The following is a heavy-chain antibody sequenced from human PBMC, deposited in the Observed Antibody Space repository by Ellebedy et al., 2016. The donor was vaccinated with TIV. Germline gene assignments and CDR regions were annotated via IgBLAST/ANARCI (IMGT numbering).Heavy chain of an antibody. CDR3: ARKYSGFDY. V-gene: IGHV4-59*08. CDR2: ISYSGYT. J-gene: IGHJ4*02. D-gene: IGHD1-26*01. CDR1: GDSITNYY. Sequence: SETLSLXCTVSGDSITNYYWIWIRQPPGKGLEWFGQISYSGYTSYNPSLKSRITMSVDSSKNQFSLILTSMTAADTAFYYCARKYSGFDYWGRGTLVTVSS.